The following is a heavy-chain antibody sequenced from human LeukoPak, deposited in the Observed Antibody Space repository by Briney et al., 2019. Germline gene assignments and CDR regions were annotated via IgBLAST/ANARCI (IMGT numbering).Heavy chain of an antibody. CDR1: GFTFSSYS. Sequence: RTGGSLRLSCAASGFTFSSYSMNWVRQAPGKGLEWVSSISSSSNYIYYADSVKGRFTVSRDNAKNSLFLQMNGLRAEDTAVYYCARDLGYYDSSGFPWGQGTMVTVSS. CDR2: ISSSSNYI. CDR3: ARDLGYYDSSGFP. V-gene: IGHV3-21*01. D-gene: IGHD3-22*01. J-gene: IGHJ3*01.